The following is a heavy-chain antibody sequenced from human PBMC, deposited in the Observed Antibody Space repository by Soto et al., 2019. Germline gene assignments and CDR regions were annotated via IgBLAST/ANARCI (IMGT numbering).Heavy chain of an antibody. CDR1: GYTFTSYD. V-gene: IGHV1-8*01. CDR2: MNPNSGNT. Sequence: ASVKVSCKASGYTFTSYDINWVRQATGQGLEWMGWMNPNSGNTGYAQKFQGRVTMTRNTSISTAYMELSSLRSEDTAVYYCARSSVATIDYYYYGMDVWGQGTTVTVSS. D-gene: IGHD5-12*01. J-gene: IGHJ6*02. CDR3: ARSSVATIDYYYYGMDV.